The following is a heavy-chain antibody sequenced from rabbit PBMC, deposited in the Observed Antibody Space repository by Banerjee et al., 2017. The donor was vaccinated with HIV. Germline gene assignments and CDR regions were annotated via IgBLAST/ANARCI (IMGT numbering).Heavy chain of an antibody. V-gene: IGHV1S47*01. CDR3: ARDDVGSGGYSFDL. CDR1: GFDFSSYW. Sequence: QEQLVESGGGLVQPGGSLTLSCKASGFDFSSYWMSWVRQAPGKGLEWIGDIYAGSGSTYYASWVNGRFTISSHNAQNTLYLQLSSLTAADTATYFCARDDVGSGGYSFDLWGPGTLVTVS. CDR2: IYAGSGST. J-gene: IGHJ4*01. D-gene: IGHD1-1*01.